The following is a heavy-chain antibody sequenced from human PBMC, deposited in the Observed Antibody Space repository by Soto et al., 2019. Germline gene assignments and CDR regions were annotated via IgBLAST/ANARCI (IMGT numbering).Heavy chain of an antibody. CDR3: EILDCTNGVCYPDY. CDR2: IIPILGIA. D-gene: IGHD2-8*01. CDR1: GGTFSSYT. J-gene: IGHJ4*02. V-gene: IGHV1-69*02. Sequence: ASVKVSCKASGGTFSSYTISWVRQAPGQGLEWMGRIIPILGIANYAQKFQGRVTITADKSTGTAYMELSSLRSEDTAVYYCEILDCTNGVCYPDYWGQGTLVTVSS.